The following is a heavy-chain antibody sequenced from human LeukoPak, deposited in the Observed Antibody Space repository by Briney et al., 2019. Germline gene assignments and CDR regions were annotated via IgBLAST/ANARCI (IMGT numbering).Heavy chain of an antibody. Sequence: ASVKVSCKVSGYTLTELSMHWVRQAPGQGLEWMGWINPNSGGTKYEQKFQGRVTMTRDTSISTAYMELSRLRSDDTAVYYCARVLGVTAGIDYWGQGTLVTVSS. V-gene: IGHV1-2*02. CDR3: ARVLGVTAGIDY. CDR2: INPNSGGT. CDR1: GYTLTELS. D-gene: IGHD2-2*01. J-gene: IGHJ4*02.